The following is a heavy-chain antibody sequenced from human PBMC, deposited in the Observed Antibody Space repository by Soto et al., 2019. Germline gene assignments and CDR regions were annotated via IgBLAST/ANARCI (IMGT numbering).Heavy chain of an antibody. CDR1: RFDFSSYE. D-gene: IGHD2-8*01. CDR2: VSLTGDRT. V-gene: IGHV3-23*01. Sequence: VGSLRLSCVASRFDFSSYEMSWVRQAAGKGLEWVSRVSLTGDRTNYAGSVKGRFTVSRDNFKNALYLEMDSLRPDDTAIYYCARGGGYCTPTSCAIDSWGRGTPVTVSS. J-gene: IGHJ4*02. CDR3: ARGGGYCTPTSCAIDS.